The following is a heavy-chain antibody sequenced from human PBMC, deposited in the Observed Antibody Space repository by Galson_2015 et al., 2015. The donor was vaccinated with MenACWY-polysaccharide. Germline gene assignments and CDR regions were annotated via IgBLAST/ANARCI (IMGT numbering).Heavy chain of an antibody. CDR3: ASSPPRGL. Sequence: SLRLSCAASGFSVSSNYMSWVRQAPGKGLEGVSIIFSAGRTYYADSVKGRFTISRDSSKNTLYLQMNSLRTEDTAVYYCASSPPRGLWGQGTLVTVSS. CDR2: IFSAGRT. CDR1: GFSVSSNY. V-gene: IGHV3-53*01. J-gene: IGHJ4*02. D-gene: IGHD3/OR15-3a*01.